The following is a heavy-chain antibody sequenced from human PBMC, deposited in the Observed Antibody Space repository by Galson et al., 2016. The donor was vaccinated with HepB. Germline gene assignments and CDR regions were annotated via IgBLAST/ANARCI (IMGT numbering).Heavy chain of an antibody. V-gene: IGHV1-46*01. D-gene: IGHD5-12*01. CDR3: ARGADSGYDLGDY. CDR1: GYTFTNYY. CDR2: INPTDVTT. J-gene: IGHJ4*02. Sequence: SVKVSCKASGYTFTNYYIHWVRQAPGQGLEWMGIINPTDVTTPYAQKFQGRVTMTSDTSTSTVYMELSSLRSADTAVYYCARGADSGYDLGDYWGQGTRVTVSS.